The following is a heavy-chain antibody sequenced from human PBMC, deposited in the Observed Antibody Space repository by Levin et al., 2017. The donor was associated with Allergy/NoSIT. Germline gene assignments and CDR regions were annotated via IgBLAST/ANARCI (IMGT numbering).Heavy chain of an antibody. J-gene: IGHJ4*02. D-gene: IGHD1-26*01. Sequence: GGSLRLSCAASGFTFDDYAMHWVRQAPGKGLEWVSGISWNSGSIGYADSVKGRFTISRDNAKNSLYLQMNSLRAEDTALYYCAKADGAVGAPLDYWGQGTLVTVSS. CDR2: ISWNSGSI. V-gene: IGHV3-9*01. CDR3: AKADGAVGAPLDY. CDR1: GFTFDDYA.